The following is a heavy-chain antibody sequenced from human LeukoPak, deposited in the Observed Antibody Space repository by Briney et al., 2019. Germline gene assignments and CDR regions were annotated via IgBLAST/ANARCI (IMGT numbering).Heavy chain of an antibody. CDR2: INHSGST. Sequence: PSETLSLTCAVYGGSFSGYYWSWIRQPPGKGLEWIGEINHSGSTNYNPSLKSRVTISVDTSKNQFSLKLSSVTAADTAVYYCAGALLYYYDSSGDGGDYWGQGTLVTVSS. V-gene: IGHV4-34*01. D-gene: IGHD3-22*01. CDR1: GGSFSGYY. CDR3: AGALLYYYDSSGDGGDY. J-gene: IGHJ4*02.